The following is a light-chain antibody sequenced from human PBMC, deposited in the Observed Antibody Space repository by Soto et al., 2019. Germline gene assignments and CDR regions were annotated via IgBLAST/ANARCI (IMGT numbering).Light chain of an antibody. CDR1: SSDLGGLIY. CDR3: SSYTSSSTLYV. CDR2: DVS. V-gene: IGLV2-14*01. J-gene: IGLJ1*01. Sequence: QSALTQPASVSGSPGQSITISCTGTSSDLGGLIYVSWYQQHPGKAPKLMIYDVSHRPSGVSNRFSGSKSGYTASLTISGLQAEDEADYYCSSYTSSSTLYVFGTGTKVTVL.